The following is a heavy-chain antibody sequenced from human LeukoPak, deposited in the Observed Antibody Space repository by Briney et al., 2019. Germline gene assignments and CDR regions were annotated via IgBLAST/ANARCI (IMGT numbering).Heavy chain of an antibody. Sequence: SETLSLTCTVSGGFISSYYWSWIRQPAGKGLEWIGRVYTSGSTNYNPSLKSRVTMSVDMSKNQFSLKLSSVTAADTAVYYCARDGYYYGSGSYPFDPWGQGTLVTVSS. CDR1: GGFISSYY. V-gene: IGHV4-4*07. J-gene: IGHJ5*02. CDR3: ARDGYYYGSGSYPFDP. D-gene: IGHD3-10*01. CDR2: VYTSGST.